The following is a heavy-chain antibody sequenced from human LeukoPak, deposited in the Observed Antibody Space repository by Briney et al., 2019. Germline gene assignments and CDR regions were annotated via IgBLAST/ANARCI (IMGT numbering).Heavy chain of an antibody. J-gene: IGHJ3*02. CDR1: GFTFSDYS. Sequence: SGGSLRLSCAASGFTFSDYSMNWVRQAPGKGLDWVSSISSTSTYILYADSVKDRFTISRDNARNSLYLQMSSLRAEDTAVYYCAADFWSGFDAFDIWGQGTMVTVPS. CDR2: ISSTSTYI. CDR3: AADFWSGFDAFDI. V-gene: IGHV3-21*04. D-gene: IGHD3-3*01.